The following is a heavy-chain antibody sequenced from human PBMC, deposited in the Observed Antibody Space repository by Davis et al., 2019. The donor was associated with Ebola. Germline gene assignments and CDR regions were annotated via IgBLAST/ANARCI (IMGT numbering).Heavy chain of an antibody. J-gene: IGHJ5*02. CDR2: IYYSGST. CDR3: ARMTPLGQNWFDP. D-gene: IGHD1-26*01. CDR1: GGSIGSSTYY. V-gene: IGHV4-31*03. Sequence: PSETLSLTCTVSGGSIGSSTYYWGWIRQHPGKGLEWIGYIYYSGSTYYNPSLKSRVTISVDTSKNQFSLKLSPVTAADTAVYYCARMTPLGQNWFDPWGQGTLVTVSS.